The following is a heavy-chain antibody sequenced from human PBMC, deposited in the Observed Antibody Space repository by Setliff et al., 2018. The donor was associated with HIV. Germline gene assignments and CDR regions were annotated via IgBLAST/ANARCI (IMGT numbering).Heavy chain of an antibody. CDR1: GLTFNNHP. Sequence: GGSLRLSCAASGLTFNNHPMSWVRQAPGKGLEWVSYISSSSSTIYYADSVKGRFTISRDNAKNSLYLQMNSLRAEDTAAYYCARESKDGDFYYYYMDVWGKGTTVTVSS. CDR2: ISSSSSTI. V-gene: IGHV3-48*01. D-gene: IGHD4-17*01. J-gene: IGHJ6*03. CDR3: ARESKDGDFYYYYMDV.